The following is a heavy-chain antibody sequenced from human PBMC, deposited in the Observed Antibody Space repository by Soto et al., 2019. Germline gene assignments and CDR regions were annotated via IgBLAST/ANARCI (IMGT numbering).Heavy chain of an antibody. D-gene: IGHD3-10*01. CDR1: GFTFSSYA. Sequence: GGSLRLSCAASGFTFSSYAMSWVRQAPGKGLEWVSAIGVSGDITYYADSVKGRFTISRDNSKNTLYLQMGSLRAEETAVYYCAKVRRFGELRSLYWGQGTLVTVSS. CDR3: AKVRRFGELRSLY. J-gene: IGHJ4*02. CDR2: IGVSGDIT. V-gene: IGHV3-23*01.